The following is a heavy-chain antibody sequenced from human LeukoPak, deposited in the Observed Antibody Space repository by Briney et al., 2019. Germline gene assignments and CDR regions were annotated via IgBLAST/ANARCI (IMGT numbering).Heavy chain of an antibody. J-gene: IGHJ5*02. D-gene: IGHD2-2*01. CDR3: ARVPAVDIVVVPAALFDP. CDR1: GVTFSNSA. V-gene: IGHV1-69*04. Sequence: ASVKVSCKASGVTFSNSAFSWVRQAPGQVLEWMGRIIPILGIANYAQKFQGRVTITADKSTSTAYMELSSPRSEDTAVYYCARVPAVDIVVVPAALFDPWGQGTLVTVSS. CDR2: IIPILGIA.